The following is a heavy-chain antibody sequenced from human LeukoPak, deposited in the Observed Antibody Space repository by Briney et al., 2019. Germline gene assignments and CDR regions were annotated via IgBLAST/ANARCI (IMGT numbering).Heavy chain of an antibody. D-gene: IGHD3-16*02. J-gene: IGHJ4*02. CDR1: GGSISSSSYY. Sequence: PSETLSLTCTVSGGSISSSSYYWGWIRQPPGEGLEWIGSIYYSGSTYYNPSLKSRVTISVDTPKNQFSLKLSSVTAADTAVYYCARDRDGNYYDYVWGSYRNEQGDYWGQGTLVTVSS. V-gene: IGHV4-39*07. CDR2: IYYSGST. CDR3: ARDRDGNYYDYVWGSYRNEQGDY.